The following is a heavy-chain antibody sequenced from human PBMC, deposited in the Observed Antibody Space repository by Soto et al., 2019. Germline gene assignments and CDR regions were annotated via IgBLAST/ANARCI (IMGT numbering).Heavy chain of an antibody. J-gene: IGHJ5*02. V-gene: IGHV1-2*02. CDR1: GYIFSGYY. D-gene: IGHD2-8*01. CDR2: INPNSGVT. CDR3: ARDGVVVGFWCPSWFDP. Sequence: ASVKVSCKTSGYIFSGYYMHWVRQAPGQRLGWMGWINPNSGVTSYAQKFQGRATMSRDTSITTVYMELRRLTSDDTAVYYCARDGVVVGFWCPSWFDPSGHGTHVTVSS.